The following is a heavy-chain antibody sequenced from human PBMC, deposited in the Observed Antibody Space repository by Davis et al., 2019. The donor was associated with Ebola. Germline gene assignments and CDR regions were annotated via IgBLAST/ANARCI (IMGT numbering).Heavy chain of an antibody. Sequence: GESLKISCAASGFTFSSYRMNWVRQAPGKGLEWVSYISRSSSTIYYADSVKGRFTTSRDNAKDSLYLQMNSLRAEDTAVYYCARASHLDYWGQGTLVTVSS. CDR2: ISRSSSTI. V-gene: IGHV3-48*01. J-gene: IGHJ4*02. CDR1: GFTFSSYR. CDR3: ARASHLDY.